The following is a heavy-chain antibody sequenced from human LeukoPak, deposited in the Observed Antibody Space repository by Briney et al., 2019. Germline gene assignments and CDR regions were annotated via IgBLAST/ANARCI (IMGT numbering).Heavy chain of an antibody. V-gene: IGHV4-39*07. CDR2: INHSGST. J-gene: IGHJ4*02. CDR3: ARLLNVVVTPFSRGAGYIDY. CDR1: GDSISSSSYS. Sequence: PSETLSLTCTVSGDSISSSSYSWGWIRQPPGKGLEWIGEINHSGSTNYNPSLKSRVTISVDTSKNQFSLKLSSVTAADTAVYYCARLLNVVVTPFSRGAGYIDYWGQGTLVTVSS. D-gene: IGHD2-21*02.